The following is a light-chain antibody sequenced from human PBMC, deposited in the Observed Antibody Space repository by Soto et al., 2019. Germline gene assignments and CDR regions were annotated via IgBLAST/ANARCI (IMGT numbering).Light chain of an antibody. CDR2: WAS. J-gene: IGKJ2*01. CDR3: QQHYSSPPT. CDR1: QSLLYSSSNRNY. Sequence: DIVMTQSPDSLAVSLGETATINCKSSQSLLYSSSNRNYLAWYQQKPRQPPKLLLYWASTRESGVPDRFSGSGSGTDFTLTISSLQAEDVAIYYCQQHYSSPPTVGQGTKLEIK. V-gene: IGKV4-1*01.